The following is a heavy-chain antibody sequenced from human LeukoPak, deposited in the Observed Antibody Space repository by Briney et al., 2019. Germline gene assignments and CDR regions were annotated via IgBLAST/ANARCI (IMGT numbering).Heavy chain of an antibody. J-gene: IGHJ4*02. V-gene: IGHV3-74*01. CDR3: VRDLILVWTPGDDFDH. CDR1: GFTFSNYW. D-gene: IGHD3-16*01. Sequence: GGSLRLSCAASGFTFSNYWMPWVRQAPGKGLEWVSRINERATIISYADSVKGRFTISRENARNTLYLQMNSLTAEDTAVYYCVRDLILVWTPGDDFDHWGQGTLVTVSS. CDR2: INERATII.